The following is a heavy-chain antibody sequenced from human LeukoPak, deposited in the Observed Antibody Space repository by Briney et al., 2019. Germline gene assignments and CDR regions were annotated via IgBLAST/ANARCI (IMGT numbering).Heavy chain of an antibody. CDR3: ARAYSDFDAFDI. Sequence: ASVKVSCKASGYTFTSYYMHWVRQAPGQGLEWMGIINPSGGSTSYAQKFQGRVTMTRDMSTSTVYMELSSLRSEDTAVYYCARAYSDFDAFDIWGQGTMVTVSS. D-gene: IGHD3-3*01. CDR1: GYTFTSYY. J-gene: IGHJ3*02. CDR2: INPSGGST. V-gene: IGHV1-46*01.